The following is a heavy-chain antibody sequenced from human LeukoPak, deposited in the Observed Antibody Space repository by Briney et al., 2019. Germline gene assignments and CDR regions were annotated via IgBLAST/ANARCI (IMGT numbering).Heavy chain of an antibody. CDR3: ASGRNRAYYDFWSGYSLFAFDI. V-gene: IGHV4-39*07. CDR1: GGSISSSSYY. D-gene: IGHD3-3*01. J-gene: IGHJ3*02. CDR2: IYHSGST. Sequence: PSETLSLTCTVSGGSISSSSYYWGWIRQPPGKGLEWIGSIYHSGSTYYNPSLKSRVTISVDTSKNQFSLKLSSVTAADTAVYYCASGRNRAYYDFWSGYSLFAFDIWGQGTMVTVSS.